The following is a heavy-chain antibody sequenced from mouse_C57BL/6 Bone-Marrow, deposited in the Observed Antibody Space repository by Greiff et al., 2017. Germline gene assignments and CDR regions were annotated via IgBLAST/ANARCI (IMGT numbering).Heavy chain of an antibody. J-gene: IGHJ4*01. D-gene: IGHD4-1*01. Sequence: EVMLVESGGGLVQPGGSLKLSCAASGFTFSDYYMYWVRQTPEKRLEWVAYISNGGGSTYYPDTVKGRFTISRDNAKNTLYLQMSRLKSEDTAMYYCARHTLGRGYYAMDYWGQGTSVTVSS. CDR2: ISNGGGST. CDR3: ARHTLGRGYYAMDY. V-gene: IGHV5-12*01. CDR1: GFTFSDYY.